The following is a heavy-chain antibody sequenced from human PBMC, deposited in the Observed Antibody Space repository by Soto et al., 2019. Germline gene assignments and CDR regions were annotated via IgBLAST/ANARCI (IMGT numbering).Heavy chain of an antibody. J-gene: IGHJ4*02. CDR1: GFTFSSYS. CDR2: ISSSSGTK. CDR3: ARDGSGAY. D-gene: IGHD3-10*01. V-gene: IGHV3-48*02. Sequence: EVQLVESGGGLVQRGGSLRLSCAASGFTFSSYSMNWVRQAPGKGLEWVSYISSSSGTKNYADSVKGRFTISRDNAKNSLYLQMNSPRDEDTAVYYCARDGSGAYWGQGTLVTVSS.